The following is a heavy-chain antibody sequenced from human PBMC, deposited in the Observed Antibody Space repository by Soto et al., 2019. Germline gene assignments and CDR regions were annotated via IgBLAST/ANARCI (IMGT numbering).Heavy chain of an antibody. CDR3: ARGVHYDSSGYYYFY. CDR1: GGTFSNYA. D-gene: IGHD3-22*01. V-gene: IGHV1-69*01. CDR2: IIPIFGAA. Sequence: QVQLVQSGAEVKKPGSSVKVSCKASGGTFSNYAIDWVRQAPGQGLEWMGGIIPIFGAANYAQKFQGRITITADESTSTAYMELRSLRSEDTDVYYCARGVHYDSSGYYYFYWGQGTLVTVSS. J-gene: IGHJ4*02.